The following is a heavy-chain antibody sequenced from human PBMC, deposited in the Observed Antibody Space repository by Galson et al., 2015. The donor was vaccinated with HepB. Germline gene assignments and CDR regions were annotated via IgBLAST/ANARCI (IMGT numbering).Heavy chain of an antibody. Sequence: QSGAEVKKPGESLRISCKGSGYSFTSYWISWVRQMPGKGLEWMGRIDPSDSYTNYSPSFQGHVTISADKSISTAYLQWSSLKASDTAMYYCARLTGGYSGYPPNYYYGMDVWGQGTTVTVSS. D-gene: IGHD5-12*01. CDR2: IDPSDSYT. CDR1: GYSFTSYW. J-gene: IGHJ6*02. V-gene: IGHV5-10-1*01. CDR3: ARLTGGYSGYPPNYYYGMDV.